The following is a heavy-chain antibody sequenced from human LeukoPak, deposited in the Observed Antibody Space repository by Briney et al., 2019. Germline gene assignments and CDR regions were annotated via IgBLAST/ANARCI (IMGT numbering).Heavy chain of an antibody. V-gene: IGHV4-61*02. D-gene: IGHD2-2*01. CDR1: GGSISSGSYY. J-gene: IGHJ3*02. Sequence: SETLSLTCTVSGGSISSGSYYWSWIRQPAGKGLEWIGRIYTSGSTNYNPSLKSRVTISVDTSKNQFSLKLSSVTAADTAVYYCARHYAPWVDDAFDIWGQGTMVTVSS. CDR3: ARHYAPWVDDAFDI. CDR2: IYTSGST.